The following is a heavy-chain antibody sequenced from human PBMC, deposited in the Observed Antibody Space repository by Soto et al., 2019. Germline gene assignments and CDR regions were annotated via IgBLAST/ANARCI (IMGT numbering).Heavy chain of an antibody. CDR2: ISSSSSYI. V-gene: IGHV3-21*01. CDR3: ARXGCTNGVCLNRFDY. J-gene: IGHJ4*02. CDR1: GFTFSSYS. D-gene: IGHD2-8*01. Sequence: GGSLRLSCAASGFTFSSYSMNWVRQAPGKGLEWVSSISSSSSYIYYADSVKGRFTISRDNAKNSLYLQMNSLRAEDTAVYYCARXGCTNGVCLNRFDYWGQGTLVTVSS.